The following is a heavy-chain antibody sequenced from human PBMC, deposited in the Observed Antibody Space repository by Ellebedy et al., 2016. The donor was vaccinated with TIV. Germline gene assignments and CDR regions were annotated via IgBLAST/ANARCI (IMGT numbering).Heavy chain of an antibody. CDR3: AIERMYRSWEQKPPNWFDP. V-gene: IGHV1-2*02. D-gene: IGHD6-6*01. CDR1: GYTFTGYY. CDR2: INPNSGGT. J-gene: IGHJ5*02. Sequence: ASVKVSCKASGYTFTGYYMHWVRQAPGQGLEWTGWINPNSGGTNYAQKFQGRVTMTRDTSISTAYMELSRLRSDDTAVYYCAIERMYRSWEQKPPNWFDPWGQGTLVTVSS.